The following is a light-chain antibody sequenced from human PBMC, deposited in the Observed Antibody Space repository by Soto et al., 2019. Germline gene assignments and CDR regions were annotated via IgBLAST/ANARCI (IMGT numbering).Light chain of an antibody. V-gene: IGKV1-5*03. Sequence: DIQMTQSPSTLSASVGDRVSITCRASQSISSWLAWYQQKPGKAPEILIYKAYSLESGVPSRFSCSGSRTEFTITISSLQPDDFATYYCQQYKSYSRTFGQGTKVEIK. CDR3: QQYKSYSRT. CDR1: QSISSW. J-gene: IGKJ1*01. CDR2: KAY.